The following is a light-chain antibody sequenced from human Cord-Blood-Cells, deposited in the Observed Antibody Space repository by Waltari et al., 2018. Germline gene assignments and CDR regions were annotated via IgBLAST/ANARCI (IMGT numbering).Light chain of an antibody. CDR2: DVS. V-gene: IGLV2-14*01. CDR3: RSYTSSRTE. Sequence: QSALTQPASVSGSPGQSITISCTGTSSDVGGYNYVSWYQQHPGKAPKLMIYDVSKRPSGVSNRFSGSKSGNTASLTISGIQAEDEADYDCRSYTSSRTEFGGGTKLTVL. CDR1: SSDVGGYNY. J-gene: IGLJ3*02.